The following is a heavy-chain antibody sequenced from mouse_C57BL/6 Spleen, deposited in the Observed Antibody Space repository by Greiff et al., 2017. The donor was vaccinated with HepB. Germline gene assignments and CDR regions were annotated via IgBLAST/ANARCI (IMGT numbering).Heavy chain of an antibody. CDR3: ARGRYECAMDY. CDR1: GYTFTSYW. Sequence: QVQLKQPGAELVKPGASVKMSCKASGYTFTSYWITWVKQRPGQGLEWIGDIYPGSGSTNYNEKFKSKATLTGDTSASTAYMQLSSLTSEDSAVYYCARGRYECAMDYWGQGTSVTVSS. J-gene: IGHJ4*01. CDR2: IYPGSGST. V-gene: IGHV1-55*01. D-gene: IGHD2-12*01.